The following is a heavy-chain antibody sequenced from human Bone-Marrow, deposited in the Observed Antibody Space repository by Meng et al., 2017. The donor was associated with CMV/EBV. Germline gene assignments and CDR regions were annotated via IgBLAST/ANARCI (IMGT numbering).Heavy chain of an antibody. Sequence: ASVKVSCKASGYTFTSYGISWVRQAPGQGLEWMGWISAYNGNTNYAQKFQGRVTMTRDTSISTAYMELSRLRSDDTAVYYCARRSWDAFDIWGQGTRVTVSS. CDR1: GYTFTSYG. CDR3: ARRSWDAFDI. V-gene: IGHV1-18*01. D-gene: IGHD3-16*02. CDR2: ISAYNGNT. J-gene: IGHJ3*02.